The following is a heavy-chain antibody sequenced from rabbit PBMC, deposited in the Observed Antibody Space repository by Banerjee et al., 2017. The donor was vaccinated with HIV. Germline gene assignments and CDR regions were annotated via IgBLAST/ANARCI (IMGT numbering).Heavy chain of an antibody. CDR3: ARGWVDFFGL. D-gene: IGHD3-1*01. V-gene: IGHV1S45*01. CDR1: GFSFSSNYW. J-gene: IGHJ4*01. CDR2: IVVGSGTT. Sequence: EESGGGLVQPEGSLTLTCTASGFSFSSNYWICWVRQAPGKGLEWIGCIVVGSGTTYYANWAKGRFTISKTSSTTVTLQMTSLTAADTATYFCARGWVDFFGLWGPGTLVTVS.